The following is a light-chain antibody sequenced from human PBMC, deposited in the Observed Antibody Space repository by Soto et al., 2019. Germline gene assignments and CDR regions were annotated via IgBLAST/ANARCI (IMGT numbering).Light chain of an antibody. V-gene: IGKV1-5*03. CDR2: KAS. CDR3: QQSYTTVYT. CDR1: QSISSW. Sequence: DIKMTQSPSTLSAFVGDRVTITCRASQSISSWLAWYQQRPGKAPKLLIYKASSLESGVPSRFSGSGSGTEFTLTVSSLQPDDSATYYCQQSYTTVYTFGQGTKVDNK. J-gene: IGKJ2*01.